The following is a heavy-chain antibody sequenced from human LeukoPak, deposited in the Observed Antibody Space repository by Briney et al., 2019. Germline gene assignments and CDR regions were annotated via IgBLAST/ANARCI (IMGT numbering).Heavy chain of an antibody. CDR1: GYTFTSYY. CDR3: ARDEFIRRYFDY. D-gene: IGHD3-10*01. V-gene: IGHV1-46*01. CDR2: INPSGGST. Sequence: GASVKVSCKASGYTFTSYYMHWVRQAPGQGLEWMGIINPSGGSTSYAQKFQGRVTMTRDTSTRTVYMELSSLRSEDTAVYYCARDEFIRRYFDYWGQGTLVTVSS. J-gene: IGHJ4*02.